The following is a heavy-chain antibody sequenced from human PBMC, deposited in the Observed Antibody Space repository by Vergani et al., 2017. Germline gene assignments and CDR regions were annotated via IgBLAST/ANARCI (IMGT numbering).Heavy chain of an antibody. CDR2: INPSGGST. V-gene: IGHV1-46*03. J-gene: IGHJ4*02. CDR1: GYPFTSYY. CDR3: ARVFNRGDYVVGY. Sequence: QVQLVQSGAEVKKPGASVKVSCKASGYPFTSYYMHWVRQAPGQGLEWMGIINPSGGSTSYAQKLQGRVTMTRDTSTSTVYMELSSLRSEDTAVYYCARVFNRGDYVVGYWGQGTLVTVSS. D-gene: IGHD4-17*01.